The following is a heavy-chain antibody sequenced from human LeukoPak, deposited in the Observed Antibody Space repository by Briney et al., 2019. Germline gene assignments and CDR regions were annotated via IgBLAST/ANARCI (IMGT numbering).Heavy chain of an antibody. V-gene: IGHV4-34*01. J-gene: IGHJ4*02. CDR3: ARGSFGRYDYVWGSYRYQYYFDY. D-gene: IGHD3-16*02. Sequence: SETLSLTCAVYGGSFSGYYWSWIRQPPGKGLEWIGEINHSGSTNYNPSLKSRVTISVDTSKNQFSLKLSSVIAADTAVYYCARGSFGRYDYVWGSYRYQYYFDYWGQGTLVTVSS. CDR2: INHSGST. CDR1: GGSFSGYY.